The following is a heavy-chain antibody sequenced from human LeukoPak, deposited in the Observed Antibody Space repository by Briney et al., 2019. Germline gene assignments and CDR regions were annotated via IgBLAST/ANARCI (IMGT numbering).Heavy chain of an antibody. V-gene: IGHV3-11*01. D-gene: IGHD6-13*01. CDR2: INVNGGAM. CDR1: GFSFKDYY. CDR3: ARGPRILAAGRYYFDY. J-gene: IGHJ4*02. Sequence: TPGGSLRLSCAASGFSFKDYYFSWIRQAPGKGLEWVSFINVNGGAMYYADFVKGRFTISRDNAKSSLYLEMNSLRVEDTAVYYCARGPRILAAGRYYFDYWGQGSLVTVSS.